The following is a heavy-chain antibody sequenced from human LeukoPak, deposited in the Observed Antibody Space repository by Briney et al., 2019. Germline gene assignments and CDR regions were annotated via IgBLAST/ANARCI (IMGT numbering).Heavy chain of an antibody. J-gene: IGHJ3*02. CDR2: INHSGST. Sequence: SETLSLTCAVYGGSFSGYYWSWIRQPPGKGLEWIGEINHSGSTNYNPSLKSRVTISVDTSKNQFSLKLSSVTAADTAVYYCARGQSRGYSYGYRSGAFDIWGQGAMVTVSS. V-gene: IGHV4-34*01. CDR1: GGSFSGYY. D-gene: IGHD5-18*01. CDR3: ARGQSRGYSYGYRSGAFDI.